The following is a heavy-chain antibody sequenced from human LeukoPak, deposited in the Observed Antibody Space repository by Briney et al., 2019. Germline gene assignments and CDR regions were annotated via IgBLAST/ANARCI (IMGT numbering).Heavy chain of an antibody. J-gene: IGHJ3*02. Sequence: GGSLRLSCTASGFTFSSYSMNWVRQAPGKGLEWVSYISSSGSTIYYADSVKGRFTISRDNAKNSLYLQMNRLRAEDTAVYYCARGLLDCSGGSCYSDAFDTWGQGTMVTVSS. V-gene: IGHV3-48*04. CDR2: ISSSGSTI. CDR3: ARGLLDCSGGSCYSDAFDT. D-gene: IGHD2-15*01. CDR1: GFTFSSYS.